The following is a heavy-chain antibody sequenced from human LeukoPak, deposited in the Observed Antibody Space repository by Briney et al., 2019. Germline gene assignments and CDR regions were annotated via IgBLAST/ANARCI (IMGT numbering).Heavy chain of an antibody. Sequence: PSETLSLTCTVSGASISSYFWSWVRQLQGKVLEWIGYIHYRGSINYGPPRESRVNISKDTSKSQFSLELTSVTAADTAVYYCARHVGNGYSDHFDYWGQGTLVTVSS. J-gene: IGHJ4*02. V-gene: IGHV4-59*08. D-gene: IGHD5-24*01. CDR3: ARHVGNGYSDHFDY. CDR2: IHYRGSI. CDR1: GASISSYF.